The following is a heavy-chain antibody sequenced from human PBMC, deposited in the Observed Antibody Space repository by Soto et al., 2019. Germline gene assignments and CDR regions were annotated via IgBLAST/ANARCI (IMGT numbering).Heavy chain of an antibody. J-gene: IGHJ6*03. Sequence: GGSLRLSCAASGFTFSSYSMNWVRQAPGKGLEWVSYISSSSSTIYYADSVKGRFTISRDNAKNSLYLQMNSLRAEDTAVYYCARDCSGGLPYYYYYMDVWGKGTTVTVSS. V-gene: IGHV3-48*01. CDR1: GFTFSSYS. CDR3: ARDCSGGLPYYYYYMDV. D-gene: IGHD2-15*01. CDR2: ISSSSSTI.